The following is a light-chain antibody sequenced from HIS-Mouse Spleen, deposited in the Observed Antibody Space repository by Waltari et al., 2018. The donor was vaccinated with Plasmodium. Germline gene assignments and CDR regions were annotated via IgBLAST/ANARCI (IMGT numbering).Light chain of an antibody. V-gene: IGLV3-10*01. Sequence: SYELTQPPSVSVSPGQTARITCSGDALPKKYAYWYQQKSGQAPVLVIYEDSKRPSGYPERISGSSSGTMATWTISGAQVEDEADYYCYSTDSSGNLRVFGGGTKLTVL. CDR2: EDS. CDR3: YSTDSSGNLRV. CDR1: ALPKKY. J-gene: IGLJ2*01.